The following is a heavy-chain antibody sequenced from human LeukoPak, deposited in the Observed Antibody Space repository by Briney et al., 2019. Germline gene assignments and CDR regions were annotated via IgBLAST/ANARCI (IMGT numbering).Heavy chain of an antibody. Sequence: ASAKVSCKASGYTFTSYGISWVRQAPGQGLEWMGWISAYNGNTNYAQKLQGRVTMTTDTSTSTAYMELRSLRSDDTAVYYCARTRGYQLLPSLAPDRIDYWGQGTLVTVSS. CDR1: GYTFTSYG. D-gene: IGHD2-2*01. J-gene: IGHJ4*02. CDR3: ARTRGYQLLPSLAPDRIDY. V-gene: IGHV1-18*01. CDR2: ISAYNGNT.